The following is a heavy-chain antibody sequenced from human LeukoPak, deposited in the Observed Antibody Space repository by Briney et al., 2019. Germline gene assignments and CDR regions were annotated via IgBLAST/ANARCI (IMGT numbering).Heavy chain of an antibody. Sequence: PGRSLRLSCAASGFTFSSYAMHWVRQAPGKGLDWVAVTSYDGSTKYYADSVKGRFTISRDNSKNTLYPQMNSLRAEDTAVYCCVVARGGYFDYWGQGTLVTVSS. CDR2: TSYDGSTK. CDR1: GFTFSSYA. D-gene: IGHD2-15*01. J-gene: IGHJ4*02. V-gene: IGHV3-30*01. CDR3: VVARGGYFDY.